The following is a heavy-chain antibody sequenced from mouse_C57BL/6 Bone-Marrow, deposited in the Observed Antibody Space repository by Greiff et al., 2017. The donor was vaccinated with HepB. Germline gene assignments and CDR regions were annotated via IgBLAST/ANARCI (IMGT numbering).Heavy chain of an antibody. CDR2: ISDGGSYT. CDR3: ARAPPPYYGSSYWYFDV. J-gene: IGHJ1*03. D-gene: IGHD1-1*01. Sequence: DVQLVESGGGLVKPGGSLKLSCAASGFTFSSYAMSWVRQTLEKRLEWVATISDGGSYTYYPDNVKGRFTISRDNAKNNLYLQMSHLKSEDTAMYYCARAPPPYYGSSYWYFDVWGTGTTVTVSS. V-gene: IGHV5-4*01. CDR1: GFTFSSYA.